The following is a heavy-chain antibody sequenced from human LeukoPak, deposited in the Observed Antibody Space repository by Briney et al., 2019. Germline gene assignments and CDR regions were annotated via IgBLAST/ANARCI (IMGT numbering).Heavy chain of an antibody. CDR2: ISWNSGSI. CDR1: GFTFDDYA. J-gene: IGHJ4*02. D-gene: IGHD3-10*01. Sequence: PGRSLRLSCAASGFTFDDYAMHWVRQAPGKGLEWVSGISWNSGSIGYADSVKGRFTISRDNAKNSLYLQMNRLRAEDMAFYYCAKDHEAGSTYFDYWGQGTLVTVSS. CDR3: AKDHEAGSTYFDY. V-gene: IGHV3-9*03.